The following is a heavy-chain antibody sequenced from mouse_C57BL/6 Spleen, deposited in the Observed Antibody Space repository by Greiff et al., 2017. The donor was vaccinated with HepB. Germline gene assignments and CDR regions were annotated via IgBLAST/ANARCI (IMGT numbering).Heavy chain of an antibody. CDR1: GYAFSSSW. D-gene: IGHD2-2*01. CDR2: IYPGDGDT. CDR3: AKMVTEGDWYFDV. J-gene: IGHJ1*03. V-gene: IGHV1-82*01. Sequence: QVQLQQSGPELVKPGASVKISCKASGYAFSSSWMNWVKQRPGKGLEWIGRIYPGDGDTNYNGKFKGKATLTADKSSSTAYMQLSSLTSEDSAVYFCAKMVTEGDWYFDVWGTGTTVTVSS.